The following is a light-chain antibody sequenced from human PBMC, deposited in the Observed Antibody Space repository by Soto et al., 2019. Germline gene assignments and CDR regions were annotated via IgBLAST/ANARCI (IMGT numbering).Light chain of an antibody. CDR1: QRLSSN. CDR3: QQYKNWLALT. CDR2: GVS. J-gene: IGKJ4*01. Sequence: EIVMTQSPSTLSVSPGERGTISCRASQRLSSNLAWYQQKPGQAPRLLIYGVSTRATGVPARFSGSGSGTEFTLTISSLQSEDSAVYYCQQYKNWLALTFGGGTKVDI. V-gene: IGKV3-15*01.